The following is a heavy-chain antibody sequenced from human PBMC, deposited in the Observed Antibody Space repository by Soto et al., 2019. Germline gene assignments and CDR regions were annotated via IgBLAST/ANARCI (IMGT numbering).Heavy chain of an antibody. Sequence: PGGSLRLSCASSGLTFSNAWMNWVRQAPGKGLEWVGRIKSKTDGGTTDYAAPVKGRFTISRDDSKNTLYLQMNSLKTEDTAVYYCTTHSGSYYVLNFQHWGQGTLVTVSS. CDR2: IKSKTDGGTT. D-gene: IGHD1-26*01. J-gene: IGHJ1*01. CDR3: TTHSGSYYVLNFQH. CDR1: GLTFSNAW. V-gene: IGHV3-15*07.